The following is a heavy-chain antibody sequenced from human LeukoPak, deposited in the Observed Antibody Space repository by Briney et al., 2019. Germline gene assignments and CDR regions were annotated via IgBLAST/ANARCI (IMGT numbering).Heavy chain of an antibody. CDR1: GFTFSSYA. V-gene: IGHV3-23*01. Sequence: PGGSLRLSCAASGFTFSSYAMSWVRQAPGEGVEWVSGVSGSGGSTYYADSVKGRFTISRDNSKNTLCLQMNSLRAEDTAVYYCAKDLDIVATITGNWGQGTLVTVST. D-gene: IGHD5-12*01. CDR3: AKDLDIVATITGN. J-gene: IGHJ4*02. CDR2: VSGSGGST.